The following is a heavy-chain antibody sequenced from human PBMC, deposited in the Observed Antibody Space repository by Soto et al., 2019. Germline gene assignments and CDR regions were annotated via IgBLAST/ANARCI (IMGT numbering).Heavy chain of an antibody. V-gene: IGHV4-34*01. CDR3: AREYGDYGVIDY. J-gene: IGHJ4*02. CDR1: GGSFSGYY. Sequence: QVQLQQWGAGLLKPSETLSLTCAVYGGSFSGYYWSWIRQPPGKGLEWIGEINHSGSTNYNPSLKSXXTISVDTSKNQFSLKLSSVTAAHTAVYYCAREYGDYGVIDYWGQGTLVTVSS. D-gene: IGHD4-17*01. CDR2: INHSGST.